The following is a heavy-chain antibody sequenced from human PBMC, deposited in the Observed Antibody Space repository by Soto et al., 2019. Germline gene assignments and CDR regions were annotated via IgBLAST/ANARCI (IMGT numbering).Heavy chain of an antibody. V-gene: IGHV3-9*01. J-gene: IGHJ6*02. CDR1: GFAFDDYV. CDR3: ARYCSSTSCYKGRGDYYYGMDV. D-gene: IGHD2-2*02. Sequence: GGSLRLSCAASGFAFDDYVMHWVRQPPGRGLEWVSGITWNGGTIRYVDSVKGRFTISRDNAENSLYLQMNSLRAEDTAVYYCARYCSSTSCYKGRGDYYYGMDVWGQGTTVTVSS. CDR2: ITWNGGTI.